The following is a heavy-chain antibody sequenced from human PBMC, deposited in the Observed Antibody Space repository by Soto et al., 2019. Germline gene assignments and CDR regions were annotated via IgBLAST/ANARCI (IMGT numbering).Heavy chain of an antibody. CDR3: ARVNDPMFRGLLTLDD. D-gene: IGHD3-10*01. J-gene: IGHJ4*02. CDR2: ISTYSGNT. V-gene: IGHV1-18*01. Sequence: QVQLVQSGAEVKQPGASVKVSCKASGYTFNTYGITWVRQAPGQGLEWMGWISTYSGNTHYAQNLWGRVIMTTDTSTPTAYMELRSLRSDDTAVYFCARVNDPMFRGLLTLDDWGQGTLVTVSS. CDR1: GYTFNTYG.